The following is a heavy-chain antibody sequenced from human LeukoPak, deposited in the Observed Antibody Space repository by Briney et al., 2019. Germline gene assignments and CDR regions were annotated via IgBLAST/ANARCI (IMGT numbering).Heavy chain of an antibody. CDR1: GGTISTHA. CDR2: IIPMLSQT. Sequence: ASVKVSCKSSGGTISTHAINWVRQAPGQGLEWMGRIIPMLSQTNYALKFRGRFTMTADESTNTAYMELSSLKSEDTAVYFCAKVRGSDAFDLWGQGTMVTVSS. CDR3: AKVRGSDAFDL. V-gene: IGHV1-69*11. J-gene: IGHJ3*01. D-gene: IGHD3-10*01.